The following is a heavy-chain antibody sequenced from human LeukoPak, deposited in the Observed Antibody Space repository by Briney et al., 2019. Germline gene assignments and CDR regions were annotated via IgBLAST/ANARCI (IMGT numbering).Heavy chain of an antibody. J-gene: IGHJ4*02. CDR2: INPDGTEN. CDR3: ARNMGDY. D-gene: IGHD2/OR15-2a*01. CDR1: GFTFSTYW. V-gene: IGHV3-7*04. Sequence: PGWSLTLSCAASGFTFSTYWMTWFRQARGKDMEWVTKINPDGTENSYADSVKGRMTTSRDNAKNSLYLQINRQRVEETAEYYCARNMGDYWGQGTLVTVSS.